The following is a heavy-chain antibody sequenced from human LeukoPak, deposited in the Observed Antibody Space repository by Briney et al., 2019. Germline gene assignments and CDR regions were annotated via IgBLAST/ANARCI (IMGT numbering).Heavy chain of an antibody. CDR2: MNPNSGNT. CDR3: ARGGRSSWFRPALYYYYYMDV. V-gene: IGHV1-8*01. J-gene: IGHJ6*03. Sequence: ASVKVSCKASGYTFTSYDINWVRQATGQGLEWMGWMNPNSGNTGYAQKFQGRVTMTRNTSISTAYMGLSSLRSEDTAVYYCARGGRSSWFRPALYYYYYMDVWGKGTTVTVSS. D-gene: IGHD6-13*01. CDR1: GYTFTSYD.